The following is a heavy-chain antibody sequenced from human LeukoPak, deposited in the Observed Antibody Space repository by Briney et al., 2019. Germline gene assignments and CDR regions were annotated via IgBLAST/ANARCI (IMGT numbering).Heavy chain of an antibody. D-gene: IGHD5-24*01. J-gene: IGHJ4*02. V-gene: IGHV4-59*01. CDR3: ARGRSRRDGYNYYFDY. CDR2: IYYSGST. CDR1: GGSISSYY. Sequence: LSETLSPTCTVSGGSISSYYWSWIRQPPGKGLEWIGYIYYSGSTNYNPSLKSRATISVDTSKNQFSLKLSSVTAADTAVYYCARGRSRRDGYNYYFDYWGQGTLVTVSS.